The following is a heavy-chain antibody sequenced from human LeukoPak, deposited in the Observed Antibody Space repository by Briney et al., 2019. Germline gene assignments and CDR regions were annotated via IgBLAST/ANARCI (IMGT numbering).Heavy chain of an antibody. J-gene: IGHJ4*02. D-gene: IGHD2/OR15-2a*01. V-gene: IGHV3-21*03. Sequence: GGSLRLSCAASGLTFSSYWMNWVRQAPGKGLEWVSFIFSSSTYIYYTDSVKGRFTISRDNARNSLYLQMDNLRAEDTGVYYCARDFYDGFALDYWGQGTLVTVSS. CDR3: ARDFYDGFALDY. CDR2: IFSSSTYI. CDR1: GLTFSSYW.